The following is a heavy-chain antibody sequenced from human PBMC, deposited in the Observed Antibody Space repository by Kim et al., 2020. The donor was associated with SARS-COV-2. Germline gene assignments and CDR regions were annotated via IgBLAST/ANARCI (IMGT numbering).Heavy chain of an antibody. V-gene: IGHV4-34*01. J-gene: IGHJ4*02. CDR3: ARGPGGDLFDY. D-gene: IGHD2-21*02. Sequence: TNYNPSLKSRVTISVDTSKNQFSLKLSSVTAADTAVYYCARGPGGDLFDYWGQGTLVTVSS. CDR2: T.